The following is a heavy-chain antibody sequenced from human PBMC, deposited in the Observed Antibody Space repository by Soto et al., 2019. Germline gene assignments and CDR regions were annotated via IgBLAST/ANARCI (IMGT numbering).Heavy chain of an antibody. Sequence: SETLSLTCTVSGASLSSGGYYWCWIRQHPGKGLEWIGYIYSSGSTYYNPSLKSRVTISVDTSKNQFSLKLSSVTAADTAVYYCARSGYYGFNWFDPWGQGTLVTVSS. CDR3: ARSGYYGFNWFDP. D-gene: IGHD3-22*01. CDR2: IYSSGST. CDR1: GASLSSGGYY. V-gene: IGHV4-31*03. J-gene: IGHJ5*02.